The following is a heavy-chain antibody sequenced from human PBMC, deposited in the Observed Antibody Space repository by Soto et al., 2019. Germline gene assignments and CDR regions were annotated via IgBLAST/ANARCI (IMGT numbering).Heavy chain of an antibody. D-gene: IGHD2-15*01. J-gene: IGHJ5*02. V-gene: IGHV3-21*01. CDR2: ISSSSSYI. Sequence: PGGSLRLSCAASGFTFSSYSMNWVRQAPGRGLEWVSSISSSSSYIYYADSVKGRFTISRDNAKNSLYLQMNSLRAEDTAVYYCARETDSGGNWRNNWFDPWGQGTWSPSP. CDR1: GFTFSSYS. CDR3: ARETDSGGNWRNNWFDP.